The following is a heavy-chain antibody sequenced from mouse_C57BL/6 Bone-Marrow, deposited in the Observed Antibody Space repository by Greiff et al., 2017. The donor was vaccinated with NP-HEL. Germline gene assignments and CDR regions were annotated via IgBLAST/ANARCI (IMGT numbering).Heavy chain of an antibody. Sequence: QVQLQQPGAELVKPGASVKMSCKASGYTFTSYWITGVKQSPGQGLEWIGDIYPGSGSTNYNEKLKSKAPLTVDTSSSTAYMQLSSLTSEDSAVYYCAREGWLLEDYWGQGTTLTVSS. CDR2: IYPGSGST. D-gene: IGHD2-3*01. J-gene: IGHJ2*01. V-gene: IGHV1-55*01. CDR3: AREGWLLEDY. CDR1: GYTFTSYW.